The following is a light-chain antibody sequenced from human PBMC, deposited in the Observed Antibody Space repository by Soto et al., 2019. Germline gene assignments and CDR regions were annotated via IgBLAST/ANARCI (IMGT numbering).Light chain of an antibody. CDR3: QQRSNWPIT. CDR2: GAS. J-gene: IGKJ5*01. Sequence: EVVLTQSPATLSLSPGERATLSCRASQSVSSYLAWYQQKPGQAPRLLIYGASSRATGIPDRFSGRGSGTDFTLTISSLEPEDFVVYYCQQRSNWPITFGQGTRLEIK. V-gene: IGKV3-11*01. CDR1: QSVSSY.